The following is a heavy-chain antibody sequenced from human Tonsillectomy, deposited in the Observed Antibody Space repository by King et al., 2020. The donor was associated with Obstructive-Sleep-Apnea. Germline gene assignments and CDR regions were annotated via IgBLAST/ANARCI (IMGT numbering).Heavy chain of an antibody. V-gene: IGHV4-34*01. Sequence: VQLQQWGAGLLKPSETLSLPCAVYGGSFSVYYWSWIRQPAGKGLEWIGEINHSGNTNYNPSLKSRVTISVDTSKNQFSLKLSSVTAADAAVYFCATYGDYVDYFDYWGQGTLVTVSS. J-gene: IGHJ4*02. CDR2: INHSGNT. CDR1: GGSFSVYY. CDR3: ATYGDYVDYFDY. D-gene: IGHD4-17*01.